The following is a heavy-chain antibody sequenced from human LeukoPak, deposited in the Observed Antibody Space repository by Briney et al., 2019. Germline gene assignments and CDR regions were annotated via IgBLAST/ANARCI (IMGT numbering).Heavy chain of an antibody. V-gene: IGHV4-61*01. CDR3: AGGYSSSWYGSFDI. CDR2: IYYSGST. Sequence: SETLSLTCSVSGYSVSSSYYWSWIRQPPGKGLEWIGYIYYSGSTNYNPSLKSRVTISVDTSKNQFSLKLSSVTAADTAVYYCAGGYSSSWYGSFDIWGQGTMVTVSS. J-gene: IGHJ3*02. D-gene: IGHD6-13*01. CDR1: GYSVSSSYY.